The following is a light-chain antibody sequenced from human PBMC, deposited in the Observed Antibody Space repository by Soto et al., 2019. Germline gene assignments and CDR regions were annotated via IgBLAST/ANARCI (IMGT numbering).Light chain of an antibody. CDR3: SSYAGSNNYV. CDR1: SSDVGGYNY. J-gene: IGLJ1*01. V-gene: IGLV2-8*01. Sequence: QSVLTQPPXASGSPGXXXTISCTGTSSDVGGYNYVSWYQHHPGKAPKLMIYXVSKRPSGVPDRFSGSKSGNTASLTVSGLQAEDEADYYCSSYAGSNNYVFGTGTKLTVL. CDR2: XVS.